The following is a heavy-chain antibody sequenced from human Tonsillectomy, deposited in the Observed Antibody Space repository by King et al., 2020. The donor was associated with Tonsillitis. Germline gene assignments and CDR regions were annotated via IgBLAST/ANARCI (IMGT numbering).Heavy chain of an antibody. CDR2: INSSGSTI. CDR3: ARDAGGSVTTYYYYYYGMDV. D-gene: IGHD3-10*01. V-gene: IGHV3-11*01. J-gene: IGHJ6*02. Sequence: VQLVESGGGLVKPGGSLRLSCAASGFTFSDYYMSWIRQAPGKGLEWVSYINSSGSTIYYADSVKGRFTISRDNAKNSLYLQMNSLRAEDTAVYYCARDAGGSVTTYYYYYYGMDVWGQGTTVTVSS. CDR1: GFTFSDYY.